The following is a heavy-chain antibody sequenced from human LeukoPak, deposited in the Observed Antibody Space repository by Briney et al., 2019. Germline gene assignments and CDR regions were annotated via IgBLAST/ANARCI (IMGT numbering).Heavy chain of an antibody. Sequence: GGSLRLSCAASGFTFSSYAMSWVRQAPGKGLEWVSAISGSGGSTYYADSVKGRFTISRDNSKNTLYLQMNSPRAEDTAVYYCVIPGGYSSGWYIYWGQGTLVTVSS. CDR3: VIPGGYSSGWYIY. V-gene: IGHV3-23*01. CDR1: GFTFSSYA. D-gene: IGHD6-19*01. J-gene: IGHJ4*02. CDR2: ISGSGGST.